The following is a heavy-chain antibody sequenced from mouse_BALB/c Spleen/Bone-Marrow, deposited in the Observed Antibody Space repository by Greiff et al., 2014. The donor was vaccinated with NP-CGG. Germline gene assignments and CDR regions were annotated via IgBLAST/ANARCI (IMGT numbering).Heavy chain of an antibody. CDR1: GFNIKDTY. Sequence: EVQLQQSGAALVKPGASVKLSCTASGFNIKDTYMHWVKQRPEQGLEWIGRIDPANGNTKYDPKFQGKATITADTYSNTAYLQLSSLTSEDTAVYYCANYYYGSHFDYWGQGTTLTVSS. J-gene: IGHJ2*01. V-gene: IGHV14-3*02. CDR2: IDPANGNT. CDR3: ANYYYGSHFDY. D-gene: IGHD1-1*01.